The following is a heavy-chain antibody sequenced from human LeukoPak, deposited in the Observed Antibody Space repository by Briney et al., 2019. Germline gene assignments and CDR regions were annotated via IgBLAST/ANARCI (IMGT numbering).Heavy chain of an antibody. J-gene: IGHJ5*02. CDR1: GYTFTGYY. Sequence: ASVKVSCKASGYTFTGYYMHWVRQAPGQGLEWMGRINPNSGGTNYAQKFQGRVTITADESTSTAYMELSSLRSEDTAVYYCARAYSSNDWFDPWGQGTLVTVSS. CDR2: INPNSGGT. D-gene: IGHD6-13*01. V-gene: IGHV1-2*06. CDR3: ARAYSSNDWFDP.